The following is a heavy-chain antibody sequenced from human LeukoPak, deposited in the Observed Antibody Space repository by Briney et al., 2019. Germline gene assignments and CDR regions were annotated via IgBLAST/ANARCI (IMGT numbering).Heavy chain of an antibody. Sequence: SETLSLTCTVSGGSISGYYWSWIRQPPGRGLEWVGHISYTGSTNYNPSLKSRVTISVDTSKNQFSLKLTSVTATDTAVYYCARDVRTTEAFEIWGHGTMVTVSS. CDR2: ISYTGST. D-gene: IGHD1-14*01. V-gene: IGHV4-59*01. CDR3: ARDVRTTEAFEI. J-gene: IGHJ3*02. CDR1: GGSISGYY.